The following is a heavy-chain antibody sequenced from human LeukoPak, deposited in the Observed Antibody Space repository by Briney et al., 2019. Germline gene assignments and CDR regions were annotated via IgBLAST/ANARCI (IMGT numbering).Heavy chain of an antibody. CDR3: ARGLRGFGEFLYYYYMDV. V-gene: IGHV4-39*06. Sequence: SETLSLTCTVSGGSICSSSYYWGWIRQPPGKGLEWIGSICYSGSTYYNPSLKSRVTISVDTSKNQFTLKLSSVTAADTAVYYCARGLRGFGEFLYYYYMDVWGKGTTVTVSS. J-gene: IGHJ6*03. D-gene: IGHD3-10*01. CDR1: GGSICSSSYY. CDR2: ICYSGST.